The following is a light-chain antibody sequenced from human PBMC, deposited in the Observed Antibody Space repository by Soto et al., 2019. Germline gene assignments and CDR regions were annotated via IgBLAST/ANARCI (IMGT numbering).Light chain of an antibody. J-gene: IGLJ1*01. CDR2: GTL. Sequence: QSVLTQPRPVSEAPGQRVTISCTGRSSNIGAGYDVHWYQQRPGTAPRRLSFGTLIRPSSVPARFSGSKSGTSPSLAISGLQAEDEGDYYCQSSASTLSARYVFGTGPKATVL. CDR1: SSNIGAGYD. V-gene: IGLV1-40*01. CDR3: QSSASTLSARYV.